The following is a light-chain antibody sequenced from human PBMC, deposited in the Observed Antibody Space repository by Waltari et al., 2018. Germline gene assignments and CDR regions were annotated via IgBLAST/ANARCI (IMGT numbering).Light chain of an antibody. CDR1: SSDVGGYDS. J-gene: IGLJ2*01. CDR3: SSYAGSNTLV. V-gene: IGLV2-14*03. CDR2: SVS. Sequence: QSALTQPGSVSGSPGQSITISCTGTSSDVGGYDSVHWYQQHPGKPPKLMLHSVSRRPSGVSNRVSGSKSGNTASLTISGLQAEDEADYFCSSYAGSNTLVFGGGTQVTVL.